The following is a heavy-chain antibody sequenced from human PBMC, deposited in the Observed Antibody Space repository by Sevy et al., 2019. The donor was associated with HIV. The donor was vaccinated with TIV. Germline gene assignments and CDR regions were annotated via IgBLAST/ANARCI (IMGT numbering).Heavy chain of an antibody. Sequence: GGSLRLSCAASGFTFISYGMHWVRQAPGKGLEWLSSISDDSRYIYYSDSVKGRFTISRANAKNLLFLQMNNLRVEDTAIYYCARDFTIFGVVSGIDYWGQGNLVTVSS. J-gene: IGHJ4*01. D-gene: IGHD3-3*01. CDR1: GFTFISYG. V-gene: IGHV3-21*04. CDR2: ISDDSRYI. CDR3: ARDFTIFGVVSGIDY.